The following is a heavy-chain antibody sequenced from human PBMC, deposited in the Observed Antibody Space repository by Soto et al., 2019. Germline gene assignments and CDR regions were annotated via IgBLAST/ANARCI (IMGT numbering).Heavy chain of an antibody. D-gene: IGHD3-10*01. J-gene: IGHJ4*02. Sequence: ASVKVSCKASGYTFTSYGISWVRQAPGQGLEWMGWISAYNGNTNYAQKLQGRVTMTTDTSTSTAYMELRSLRSDDTAVYYCARNYYYGSGSYYNLDYWGQGTLVTVSS. CDR2: ISAYNGNT. CDR1: GYTFTSYG. CDR3: ARNYYYGSGSYYNLDY. V-gene: IGHV1-18*01.